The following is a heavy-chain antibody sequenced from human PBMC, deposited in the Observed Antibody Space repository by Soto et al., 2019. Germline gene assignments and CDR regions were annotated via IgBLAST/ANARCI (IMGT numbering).Heavy chain of an antibody. J-gene: IGHJ5*02. CDR2: LWKDGSNK. V-gene: IGHV3-33*01. D-gene: IGHD5-12*01. Sequence: QVQLWGSGEGWSRLGSSLDSPFARSEFPFSSYGCHGARQAPARGWGGVEVLWKDGSNKYNADSVKGRFTISRDNSKNTLYLQMSSLRAEDTAVYYCARDGGCRDGYTVGCSWFDPWGQGTLVTVSS. CDR3: ARDGGCRDGYTVGCSWFDP. CDR1: EFPFSSYG.